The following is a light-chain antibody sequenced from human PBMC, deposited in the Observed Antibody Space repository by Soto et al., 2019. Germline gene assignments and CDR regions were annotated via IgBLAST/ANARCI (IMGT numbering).Light chain of an antibody. CDR3: QQRSNWPPVYT. V-gene: IGKV3-11*01. CDR1: QSVTSY. CDR2: AES. J-gene: IGKJ2*01. Sequence: EVVLTQSPATLSLSPGERATLSCRASQSVTSYLAWYQQKPGQAPRLLIYAESNRATGIPARFSGSGSGTDFTLTISSLEPEDFAVYYCQQRSNWPPVYTFGQGTKLEIK.